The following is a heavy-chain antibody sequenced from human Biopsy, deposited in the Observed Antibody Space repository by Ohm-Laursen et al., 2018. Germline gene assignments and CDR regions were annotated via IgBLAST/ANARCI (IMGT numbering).Heavy chain of an antibody. CDR1: GDSISSDYR. Sequence: SDTLSLTCTVSGDSISSDYRWGWIRHAPGKTLEWLGNIFKDGNTHYNPSLRRRLIISIDTSKNQFFLMMTSVSGADTAVYFCARVGSGWAPFDKWGPGTLVTVSS. CDR2: IFKDGNT. J-gene: IGHJ4*02. D-gene: IGHD6-19*01. CDR3: ARVGSGWAPFDK. V-gene: IGHV4-38-2*02.